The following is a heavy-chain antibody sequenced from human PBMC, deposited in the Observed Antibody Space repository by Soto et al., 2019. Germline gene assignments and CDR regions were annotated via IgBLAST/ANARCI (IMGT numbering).Heavy chain of an antibody. CDR1: GFTVSSNY. CDR3: ARDRRGQQLGDYYYYGMDV. Sequence: PGGSLRLSCAASGFTVSSNYMSWVRQAPGKRLEWVSVIYSGGSTYYADSVKGRFTISRDNSKNTLYLQMNSLRAEDTAVYYCARDRRGQQLGDYYYYGMDVWGQGTTVTVSS. CDR2: IYSGGST. V-gene: IGHV3-53*01. J-gene: IGHJ6*02. D-gene: IGHD6-13*01.